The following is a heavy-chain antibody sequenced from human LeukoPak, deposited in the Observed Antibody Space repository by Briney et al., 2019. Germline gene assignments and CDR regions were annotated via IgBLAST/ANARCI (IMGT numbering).Heavy chain of an antibody. Sequence: GGSLRLSCAASGFTFSNYTMNWVRQAPGKGLEWVSYISSSSSIYYVDSVKDRFTISRDNAENSLYLQMNSLKAEDTAVYYCIRGGRDQVYDIWGQGTMVTVSS. D-gene: IGHD1-26*01. CDR3: IRGGRDQVYDI. V-gene: IGHV3-48*01. CDR1: GFTFSNYT. J-gene: IGHJ3*02. CDR2: ISSSSSI.